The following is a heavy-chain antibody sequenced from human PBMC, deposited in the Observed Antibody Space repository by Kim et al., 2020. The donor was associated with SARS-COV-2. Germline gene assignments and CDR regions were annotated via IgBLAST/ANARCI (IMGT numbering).Heavy chain of an antibody. CDR1: GGTFSSYA. J-gene: IGHJ4*02. D-gene: IGHD3-22*01. CDR3: ARDRSRKYYYDSSGYVDY. CDR2: IIPILGIA. Sequence: SVKVSCKASGGTFSSYAISWVRQAPGQGLEWMGRIIPILGIANYAQKFQGRVTITADKSTSTAYMELSSLRSEDTAVYYCARDRSRKYYYDSSGYVDYWGQGTLVTVSS. V-gene: IGHV1-69*04.